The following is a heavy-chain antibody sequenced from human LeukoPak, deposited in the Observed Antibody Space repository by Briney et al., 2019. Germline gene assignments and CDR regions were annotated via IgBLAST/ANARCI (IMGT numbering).Heavy chain of an antibody. CDR2: IIPIFGTA. V-gene: IGHV1-69*01. CDR3: AKEGDTALVTGYFDL. D-gene: IGHD5-18*01. CDR1: GGTFGSYV. Sequence: SVKVSCKASGGTFGSYVISWVRQAPGQGLEWMGGIIPIFGTAHYTQKFQGRLAITADESTSTVYMEMSSLRSEDTAMYYCAKEGDTALVTGYFDLWGRGTLVTVSA. J-gene: IGHJ2*01.